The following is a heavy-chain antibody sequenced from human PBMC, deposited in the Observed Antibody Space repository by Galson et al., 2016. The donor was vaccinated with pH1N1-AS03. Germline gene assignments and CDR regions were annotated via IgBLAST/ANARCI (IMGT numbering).Heavy chain of an antibody. Sequence: SLRLSCAASGFTFSSYAMNWVRQAPGKGLEWVSAISNSGGTTYYADSAKGRFTISRDNSKNTLYLQMNSLRAEDTAVYYCAKASAAAGTRTFDYWGQGTLVTVSS. CDR3: AKASAAAGTRTFDY. CDR2: ISNSGGTT. CDR1: GFTFSSYA. J-gene: IGHJ4*02. D-gene: IGHD6-13*01. V-gene: IGHV3-23*01.